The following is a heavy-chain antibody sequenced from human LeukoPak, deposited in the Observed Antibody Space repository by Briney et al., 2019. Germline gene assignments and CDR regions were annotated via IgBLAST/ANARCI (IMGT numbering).Heavy chain of an antibody. J-gene: IGHJ3*02. CDR1: GGSISSGGYY. V-gene: IGHV4-31*03. Sequence: SETLSLTCTVSGGSISSGGYYWSWIRQHPGKGLEWIGYIYYSGSTYYNPSLKSRVTISVDASKNQFSLKLSSVTAADTAVYYCARSRYGAFDIWGQGTMVTVSS. CDR3: ARSRYGAFDI. D-gene: IGHD3-16*02. CDR2: IYYSGST.